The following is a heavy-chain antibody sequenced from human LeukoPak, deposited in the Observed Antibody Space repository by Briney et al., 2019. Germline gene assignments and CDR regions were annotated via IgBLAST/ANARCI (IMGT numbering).Heavy chain of an antibody. CDR3: ARDRFSSSWYFDY. J-gene: IGHJ4*02. CDR1: GGTFSSYT. V-gene: IGHV1-69*16. CDR2: IIPILGTA. D-gene: IGHD6-13*01. Sequence: SSVKVSCKASGGTFSSYTISWVRQAPGQGLEWMGRIIPILGTANYAQKFQGRVTITTDESTSTAYMELSSLRSEDTAVYYCARDRFSSSWYFDYWGQGTLVTVSS.